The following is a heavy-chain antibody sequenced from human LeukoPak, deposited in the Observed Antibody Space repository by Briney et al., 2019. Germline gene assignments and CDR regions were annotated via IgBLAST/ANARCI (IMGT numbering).Heavy chain of an antibody. V-gene: IGHV4-39*07. D-gene: IGHD3-3*01. CDR1: GGSMRSSDYY. CDR2: VFYSGSA. CDR3: AREIEEGQRITVSGMVIMVWFDH. J-gene: IGHJ5*02. Sequence: SETLSLTCSVSGGSMRSSDYYWAWIRQSPGKGLEWIGNVFYSGSAHYNPSLKSRVRISIDTSKNQFSLNVTSVTAADTARYYCAREIEEGQRITVSGMVIMVWFDHWGQGTLVTVSS.